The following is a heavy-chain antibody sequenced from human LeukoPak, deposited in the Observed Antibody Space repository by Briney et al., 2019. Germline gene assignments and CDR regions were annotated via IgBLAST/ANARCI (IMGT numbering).Heavy chain of an antibody. CDR1: GGSISSYY. D-gene: IGHD6-13*01. Sequence: PSETLSLTCTVSGGSISSYYWSWIRQPPGKGVEWSGDIYYSGSTNYNPSLKSGVTISVDTSKNQFSLKLTSVTAADTAVYYCARSGIAAAGTEGGFDPWGQGTLVTVSS. CDR2: IYYSGST. V-gene: IGHV4-59*01. CDR3: ARSGIAAAGTEGGFDP. J-gene: IGHJ5*02.